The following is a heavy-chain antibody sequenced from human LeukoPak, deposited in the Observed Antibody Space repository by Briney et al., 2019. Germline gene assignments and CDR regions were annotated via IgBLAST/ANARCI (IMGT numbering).Heavy chain of an antibody. CDR2: ITSNGGSA. Sequence: GGSLRLSCSASGFTFSSYTIHWVRRAPGKGLEFVSAITSNGGSAYYADSVKGRFTISRDNSKNTVYLQMSSLRAEDTAVYYCVIVRGYFDSSGSDYWGQGTLVTVSS. D-gene: IGHD3-9*01. V-gene: IGHV3-64D*06. CDR1: GFTFSSYT. CDR3: VIVRGYFDSSGSDY. J-gene: IGHJ4*02.